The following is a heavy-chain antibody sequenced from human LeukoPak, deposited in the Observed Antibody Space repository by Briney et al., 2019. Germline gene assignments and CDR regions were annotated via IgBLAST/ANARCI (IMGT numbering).Heavy chain of an antibody. V-gene: IGHV3-30-3*01. J-gene: IGHJ3*02. Sequence: PGRSLRLSCAASGFTFSSYAMPWVRQAPGKGLEWVAVISYDGSNKYYADSVKGRFTISRDNSKNTLYLQMNSLRAEDTAVYYCASRNSGYDWLGDAFDIWGQGTMVTVSS. CDR1: GFTFSSYA. CDR3: ASRNSGYDWLGDAFDI. CDR2: ISYDGSNK. D-gene: IGHD5-12*01.